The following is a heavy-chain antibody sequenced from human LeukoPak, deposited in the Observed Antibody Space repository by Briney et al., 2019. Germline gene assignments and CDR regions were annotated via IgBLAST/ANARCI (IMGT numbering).Heavy chain of an antibody. V-gene: IGHV4-34*01. J-gene: IGHJ5*02. CDR2: INHSGST. CDR1: GGSFSGYY. Sequence: SETLSLTCAVYGGSFSGYYWSWIRQPPGKGLEWIGEINHSGSTNYNPSLKSRVTISVDTSKNQFSLKLSSVTAADTAVYYCARESRYCTNGVCPVNWFDPWGQGTLVTVSS. D-gene: IGHD2-8*01. CDR3: ARESRYCTNGVCPVNWFDP.